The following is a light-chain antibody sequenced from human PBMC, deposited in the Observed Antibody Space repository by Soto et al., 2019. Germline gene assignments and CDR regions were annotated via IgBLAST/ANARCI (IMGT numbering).Light chain of an antibody. CDR2: GNS. CDR3: QSYDSSLSGWV. V-gene: IGLV1-40*01. J-gene: IGLJ3*02. Sequence: QSVLTQPPSVSGAPGQRVTISCTGSRSNIGAGYDVHWYQQLPGTAPKLLIYGNSNRPSGVPDRFSGSKSGTSASLAITGLQAEDEADYYCQSYDSSLSGWVFGGGTQPTVL. CDR1: RSNIGAGYD.